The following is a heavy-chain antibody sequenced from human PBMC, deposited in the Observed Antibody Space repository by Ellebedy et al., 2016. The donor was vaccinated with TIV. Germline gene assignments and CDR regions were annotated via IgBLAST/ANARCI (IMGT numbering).Heavy chain of an antibody. J-gene: IGHJ6*02. CDR1: GDSVSSNSAA. CDR3: ARAGNSSSWFVSRPTAHMDV. Sequence: SQTLSLTXXISGDSVSSNSAAWNWIRQSPSRGLEWLGRTYYRSKWYNDYAVSVKSRITINPDTSKNQFSLQLNSVTPEDTAVYYCARAGNSSSWFVSRPTAHMDVWGQGTTVTVSS. V-gene: IGHV6-1*01. CDR2: TYYRSKWYN. D-gene: IGHD6-13*01.